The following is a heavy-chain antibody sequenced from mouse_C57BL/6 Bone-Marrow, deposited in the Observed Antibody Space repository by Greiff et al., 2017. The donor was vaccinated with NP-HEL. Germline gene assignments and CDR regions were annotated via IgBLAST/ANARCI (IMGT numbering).Heavy chain of an antibody. CDR2: IDPSDSYT. V-gene: IGHV1-50*01. D-gene: IGHD1-3*01. CDR3: ARSGDFDY. CDR1: GYTFTSYW. J-gene: IGHJ2*01. Sequence: QVQLQQPGAELVKPGASVKLSCKASGYTFTSYWMQWVKQRPGQGLEWIGEIDPSDSYTNYNQKFKGKATLTVDTSSSTAYMQLSSLTSDDSAVYYWARSGDFDYWGQGTTLTVSS.